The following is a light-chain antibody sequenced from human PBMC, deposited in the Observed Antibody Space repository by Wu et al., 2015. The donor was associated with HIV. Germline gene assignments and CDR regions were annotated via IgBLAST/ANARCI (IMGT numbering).Light chain of an antibody. CDR1: QSVRVNY. J-gene: IGKJ1*01. Sequence: EIVLTQSPGTLSLSPGERATLSCRASQSVRVNYLAWYQQKPGQAPRVLIYGASSRATGIPDRFSGRGSGTDFTLTISRLEPEDFAVYYCQHYDPSSPWTFGQGTRVEIK. V-gene: IGKV3-20*01. CDR2: GAS. CDR3: QHYDPSSPWT.